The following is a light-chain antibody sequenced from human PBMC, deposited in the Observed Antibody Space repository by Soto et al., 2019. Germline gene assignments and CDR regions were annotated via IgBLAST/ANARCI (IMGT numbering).Light chain of an antibody. V-gene: IGLV2-14*01. CDR2: EVS. CDR1: SGDIGSFNY. Sequence: QAVVTQPASVSGSPGQSITISCTGTSGDIGSFNYVSWYQQHPGEAPTLIIYEVSRRPSGVSDRFSASKSGNTASLTISGLVAEDQADYFCSSFTSTTSLYVFGSGTKVTVL. J-gene: IGLJ1*01. CDR3: SSFTSTTSLYV.